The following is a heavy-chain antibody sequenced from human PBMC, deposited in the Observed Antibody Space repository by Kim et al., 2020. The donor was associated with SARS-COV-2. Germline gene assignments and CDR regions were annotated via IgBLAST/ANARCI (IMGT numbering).Heavy chain of an antibody. J-gene: IGHJ6*02. CDR2: IIPVFGTA. Sequence: SVKVSCKASGGHFDNYAISWVRQAPGQGLEWMGGIIPVFGTADYRQKFQGRVTITADQSTNTVYMELSSLRPDDTAVYYCARNGIGQNVINYGMDVWGQ. CDR3: ARNGIGQNVINYGMDV. CDR1: GGHFDNYA. V-gene: IGHV1-69*13.